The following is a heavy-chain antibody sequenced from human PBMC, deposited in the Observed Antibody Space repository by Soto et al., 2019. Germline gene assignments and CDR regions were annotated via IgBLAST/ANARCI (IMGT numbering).Heavy chain of an antibody. CDR1: GGSFSGYY. V-gene: IGHV4-34*01. CDR3: ATEDSMNWTHDC. CDR2: INHSGST. Sequence: SETLSLTCAVYGGSFSGYYWTWIRQPPGTGLEWIGEINHSGSTNYNPSLKSRVTMSVDKSRNQLSLTLNSVTAADTAVYYCATEDSMNWTHDCWGQGTLVTVSS. J-gene: IGHJ4*02. D-gene: IGHD1-1*01.